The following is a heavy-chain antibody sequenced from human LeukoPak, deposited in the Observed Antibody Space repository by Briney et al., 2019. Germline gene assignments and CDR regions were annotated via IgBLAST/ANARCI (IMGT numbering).Heavy chain of an antibody. V-gene: IGHV4-34*01. D-gene: IGHD3-22*01. J-gene: IGHJ4*02. CDR1: GGSFSVYY. CDR3: ARGFKPLDYYDSSGYLGLRSGYYFDY. CDR2: INHSEST. Sequence: PSETLSLTCAVYGGSFSVYYWSWIRQPPGKALEWIAEINHSESTNYNPTLKGRVTISVDPSKNQFSQKLSSVTAADTAVYYCARGFKPLDYYDSSGYLGLRSGYYFDYWGQRTLVTVSS.